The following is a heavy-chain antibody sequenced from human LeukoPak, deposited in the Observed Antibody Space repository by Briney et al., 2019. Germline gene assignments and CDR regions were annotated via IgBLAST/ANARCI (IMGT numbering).Heavy chain of an antibody. Sequence: ASVKVSCKASGYTFTSYYMHWVRQAPGQGLEWMGIINPSGGSTSYAQKFQGRVTMTRDTSISTAYMELSRLRSDDTAVYYCARALPTYYYGSGSYSKGFDYWGQGTLVTVSS. CDR3: ARALPTYYYGSGSYSKGFDY. V-gene: IGHV1-46*01. CDR1: GYTFTSYY. D-gene: IGHD3-10*01. J-gene: IGHJ4*02. CDR2: INPSGGST.